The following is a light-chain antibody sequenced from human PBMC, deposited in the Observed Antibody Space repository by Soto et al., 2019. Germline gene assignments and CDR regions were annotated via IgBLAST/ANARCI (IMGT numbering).Light chain of an antibody. Sequence: QSALTQPRSVSGSPGQSVAISCTGTSSDVGGYNYVSWYQQHPGKAPKLMIYDVGKRPSGVPDRFSGAKSGNTASLTISGLQAEDEADYYCCSHAGSYTYVFGTGTQLTVL. V-gene: IGLV2-11*01. CDR3: CSHAGSYTYV. CDR2: DVG. CDR1: SSDVGGYNY. J-gene: IGLJ1*01.